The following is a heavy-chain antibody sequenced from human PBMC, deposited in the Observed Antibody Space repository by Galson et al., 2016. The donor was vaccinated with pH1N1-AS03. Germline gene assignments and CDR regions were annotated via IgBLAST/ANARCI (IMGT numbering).Heavy chain of an antibody. V-gene: IGHV5-10-1*01. CDR3: ANLFGDYSFDY. Sequence: QSGAEVKKPGESLKISCKVSGYTFTTYWISWVRQMPGKDLEWMARIDPSDSYRTYSPSFRGRFIISRDNSKNTLYLQMYSLTAEDTAIYYCANLFGDYSFDYWGQGTLVSVSS. J-gene: IGHJ4*02. CDR2: IDPSDSYR. CDR1: GYTFTTYW. D-gene: IGHD4-17*01.